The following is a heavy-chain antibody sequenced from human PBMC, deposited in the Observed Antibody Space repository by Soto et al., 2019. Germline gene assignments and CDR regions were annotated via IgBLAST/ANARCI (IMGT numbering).Heavy chain of an antibody. D-gene: IGHD5-12*01. CDR1: CDPISSSTYY. J-gene: IGHJ5*02. CDR3: VRGRGYSYAFDP. CDR2: VFYTGRP. Sequence: PSETLSLTWTVSCDPISSSTYYCGLVRQAPGKGLEWVASVFYTGRPHYNPSLQSRLTISADMSKNQLSLEVTSVTAADTAVYFCVRGRGYSYAFDPWGLGTLVTVSS. V-gene: IGHV4-39*01.